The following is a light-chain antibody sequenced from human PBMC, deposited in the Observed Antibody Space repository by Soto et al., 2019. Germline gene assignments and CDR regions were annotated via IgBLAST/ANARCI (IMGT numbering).Light chain of an antibody. CDR2: DAS. CDR3: QQYNKWPPN. J-gene: IGKJ5*01. CDR1: PSVSGSN. Sequence: EIVLTQSPRTLALSPGERATLSCRASPSVSGSNLAWYQQQPGHAPRLVLFDASTRATGVPARFSGSGSGTEFTLTVSSLQSEDIAVYFCQQYNKWPPNFGQGTRLEIK. V-gene: IGKV3-15*01.